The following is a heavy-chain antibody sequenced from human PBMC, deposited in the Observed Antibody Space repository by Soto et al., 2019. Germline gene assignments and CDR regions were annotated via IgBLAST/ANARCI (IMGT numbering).Heavy chain of an antibody. CDR2: IISNDDK. Sequence: SGPTLVNPTETLTLTCSVSGFSLTDTRMGVSWIRQAPGKALEWLAHIISNDDKSYSTSLKSRLTISKDTSKSQVVLRMTNMDPVDTGIYYRARALFYSYSAGYYFEFDYWGPGTMVTVSS. CDR1: GFSLTDTRMG. V-gene: IGHV2-26*01. CDR3: ARALFYSYSAGYYFEFDY. D-gene: IGHD3-16*01. J-gene: IGHJ4*02.